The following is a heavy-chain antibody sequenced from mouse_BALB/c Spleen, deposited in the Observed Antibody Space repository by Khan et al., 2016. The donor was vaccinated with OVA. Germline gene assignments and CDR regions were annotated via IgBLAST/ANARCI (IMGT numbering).Heavy chain of an antibody. CDR2: ISYSGST. J-gene: IGHJ4*01. Sequence: VQLKESGPGLVKPSQSLSLTCTVTGYSITSDYAWNWIRQFPGNKLEWMGYISYSGSTTYNPSLKSRISITRDTSKNQFFLQLKSVTTEDTATYYCASELGRYSAMDYWGQGTSVTVSS. CDR1: GYSITSDYA. D-gene: IGHD4-1*01. V-gene: IGHV3-2*02. CDR3: ASELGRYSAMDY.